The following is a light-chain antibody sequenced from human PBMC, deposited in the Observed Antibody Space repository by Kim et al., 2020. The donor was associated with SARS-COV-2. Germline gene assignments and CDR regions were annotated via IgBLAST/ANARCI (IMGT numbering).Light chain of an antibody. CDR3: QQYNNWPPLT. CDR1: QSVSSN. J-gene: IGKJ4*01. V-gene: IGKV3-15*01. CDR2: GAS. Sequence: GSPGERATLSCRASQSVSSNLAWYQQKPGQAPRLLIYGASTRATGIPARFSGSGSGTEFTLTISSLQSEDFAVYYCQQYNNWPPLTFGGGTKLEIK.